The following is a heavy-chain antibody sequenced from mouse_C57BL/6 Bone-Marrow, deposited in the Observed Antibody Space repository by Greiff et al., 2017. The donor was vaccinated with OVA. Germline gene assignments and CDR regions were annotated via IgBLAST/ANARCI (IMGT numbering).Heavy chain of an antibody. V-gene: IGHV1-78*01. CDR2: IYPRDSST. CDR1: GYTFTDHT. CDR3: AREPPLWLRYAMDY. Sequence: VQLQQSDADLVKPGASLKLSCTASGYTFTDHTIYWLQQRPEQGLEWIAYIYPRDSSTKYNENFNGKVTFTTDKSTSTVYMQLNSLTSEDSAVYFCAREPPLWLRYAMDYWGQGTSVTVSS. J-gene: IGHJ4*01. D-gene: IGHD2-2*01.